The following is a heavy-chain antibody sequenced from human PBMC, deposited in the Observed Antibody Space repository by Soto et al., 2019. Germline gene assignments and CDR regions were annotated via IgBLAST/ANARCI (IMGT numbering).Heavy chain of an antibody. CDR3: AKARYYDSTGYLYYFDY. D-gene: IGHD3-22*01. Sequence: GWSLRLACASSVFTFISYAMSWVRQAPGKGLEWVSSISGSGGSTYYADSVKGRFTISRDNSKNTLYLQMNSLRAEDTAVYYCAKARYYDSTGYLYYFDYWGQGTLVTVSS. CDR1: VFTFISYA. CDR2: ISGSGGST. V-gene: IGHV3-23*01. J-gene: IGHJ4*02.